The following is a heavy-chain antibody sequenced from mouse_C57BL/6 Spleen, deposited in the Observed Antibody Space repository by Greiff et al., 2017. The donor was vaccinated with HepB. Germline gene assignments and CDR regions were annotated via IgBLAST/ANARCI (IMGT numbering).Heavy chain of an antibody. J-gene: IGHJ3*01. CDR2: INPYNGGT. Sequence: VQLQQSGPVLVKPGASVKMSCKASGYTFTDYYMNWVKQSHGKSLEWIGVINPYNGGTSYNQKFKGKATLTVDKSSSTAYMELNSLTSVDSAVYYCAKKIKGWFAYWGQGTLVTVSA. V-gene: IGHV1-19*01. CDR3: AKKIKGWFAY. D-gene: IGHD2-4*01. CDR1: GYTFTDYY.